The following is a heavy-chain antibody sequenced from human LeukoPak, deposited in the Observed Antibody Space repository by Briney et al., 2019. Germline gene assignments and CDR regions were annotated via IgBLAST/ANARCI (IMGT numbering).Heavy chain of an antibody. D-gene: IGHD6-13*01. V-gene: IGHV3-23*01. CDR2: ISGSGGST. CDR3: ARGDAGIEAAGNVLNFLDY. CDR1: GLTFSNYA. J-gene: IGHJ4*02. Sequence: HPGGSLRLSCAASGLTFSNYAMNWVRQAPGKGLEWVSIISGSGGSTHYADSVKGRLAISRDNSRNTVYLQMNSLRAEDTAVYHCARGDAGIEAAGNVLNFLDYWGQGILVTVSS.